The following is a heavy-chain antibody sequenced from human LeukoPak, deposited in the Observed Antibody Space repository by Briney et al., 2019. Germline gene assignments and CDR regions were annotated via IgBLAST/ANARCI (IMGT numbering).Heavy chain of an antibody. CDR1: GFTFSSYG. CDR3: AKDSDELIAAAYNWFDP. CDR2: IRYDGSNK. V-gene: IGHV3-30*02. D-gene: IGHD6-13*01. J-gene: IGHJ5*02. Sequence: GGSLRLSCAASGFTFSSYGMHWVRQAPGKGLEWVAFIRYDGSNKYYADSVKGRFTISRDNSKNTLYLQMNSLRAEDTALYYCAKDSDELIAAAYNWFDPWGQGTLVTVSS.